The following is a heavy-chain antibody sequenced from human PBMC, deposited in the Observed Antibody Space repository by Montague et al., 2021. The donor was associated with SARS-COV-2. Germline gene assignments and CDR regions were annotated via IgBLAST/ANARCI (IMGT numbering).Heavy chain of an antibody. Sequence: SETLSLTCAVSGGSLSTPHYWSWFRQPPGKGLEWIGEVHHSGNANYNASCNGRPTISFVKPKNQFSLTLTSVTAADTAVSYCSCDRITRGWLVPWGQGTLVTVSS. V-gene: IGHV4-4*02. CDR1: GGSLSTPHY. J-gene: IGHJ5*02. CDR2: VHHSGNA. CDR3: SCDRITRGWLVP. D-gene: IGHD7-27*01.